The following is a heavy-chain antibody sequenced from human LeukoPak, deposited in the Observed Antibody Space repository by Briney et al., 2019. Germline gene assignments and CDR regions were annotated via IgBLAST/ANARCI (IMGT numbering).Heavy chain of an antibody. CDR1: GGTFSSYA. CDR2: IIPIFGTA. Sequence: GASVKVSCKASGGTFSSYAISWVRQAPGQGLEWMGGIIPIFGTANYAQKFQGRVTITADKSTSTAYMELSSLRSEDTAVYYCARVGNKAMDDCFDYWGQGTLVTVSS. CDR3: ARVGNKAMDDCFDY. J-gene: IGHJ4*02. V-gene: IGHV1-69*06. D-gene: IGHD5-18*01.